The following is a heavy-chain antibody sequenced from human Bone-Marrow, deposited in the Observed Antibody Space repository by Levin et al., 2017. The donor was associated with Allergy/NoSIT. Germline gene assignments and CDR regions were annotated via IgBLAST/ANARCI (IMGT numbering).Heavy chain of an antibody. CDR2: IYYSGST. CDR3: ASLQEGDYYGSGSYYSFNWFDP. Sequence: PSETLSLTCTVSGGSISSGDYYWSWIRQPPGKGLEWIGYIYYSGSTYYNPSLKSRVSISVDTSKNQFSLKLSSVTAADTAVYYCASLQEGDYYGSGSYYSFNWFDPWGQGTLVTVSS. D-gene: IGHD3-10*01. J-gene: IGHJ5*02. CDR1: GGSISSGDYY. V-gene: IGHV4-30-4*01.